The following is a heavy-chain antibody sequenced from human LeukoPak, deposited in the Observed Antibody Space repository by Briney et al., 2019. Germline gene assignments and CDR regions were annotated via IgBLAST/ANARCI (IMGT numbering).Heavy chain of an antibody. V-gene: IGHV4-31*03. J-gene: IGHJ4*02. CDR1: GGSISSGGYY. CDR2: IYYSGST. Sequence: PSETLSLTCTVSGGSISSGGYYWSWIRQHPGKGLEWIGYIYYSGSTYNNPSLKSRVTISVDTSKNQFSLKLSSVTAADRAVYYCGSSSIAARRSYFDYWGQGTLVTVSS. CDR3: GSSSIAARRSYFDY. D-gene: IGHD6-6*01.